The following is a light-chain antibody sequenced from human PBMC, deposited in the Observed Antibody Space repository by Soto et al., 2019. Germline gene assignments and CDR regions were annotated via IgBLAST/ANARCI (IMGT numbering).Light chain of an antibody. V-gene: IGKV1-12*01. CDR1: QSISSW. J-gene: IGKJ1*01. CDR2: AAS. CDR3: LQVYSFPRT. Sequence: DIQMTQSPSTLSASVGDRVTITCRASQSISSWLAWYQQKPGKAPKYLIQAASSLQGGVPSTFSGSGSGTDFTLTINTLHPEDFATYYCLQVYSFPRTFGQGTKVDIK.